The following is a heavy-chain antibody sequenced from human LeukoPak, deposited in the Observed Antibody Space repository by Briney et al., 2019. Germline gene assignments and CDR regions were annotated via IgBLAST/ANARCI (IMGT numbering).Heavy chain of an antibody. V-gene: IGHV1-18*01. CDR3: ARGQWLVRGGYYYGMDV. D-gene: IGHD6-19*01. CDR2: ISAYSGNT. CDR1: GYTFTSYG. Sequence: ASVKVSCKASGYTFTSYGISWVRQAPGQGLEWMGWISAYSGNTNYAQKVRGRVTMTTDKSTNTAYMELRSLRSDDAAVYYCARGQWLVRGGYYYGMDVWGQGTTVTVSS. J-gene: IGHJ6*02.